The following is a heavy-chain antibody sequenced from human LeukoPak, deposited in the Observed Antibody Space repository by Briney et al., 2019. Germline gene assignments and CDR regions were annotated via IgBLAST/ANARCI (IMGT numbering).Heavy chain of an antibody. Sequence: GGSLRLSCAASGFTFSSYWMSWVRQAPGKGLEWVANIKQDGSEKYYVDSVKGRFTISRDNAKNSLYLQMNSLRAEDTAVYYCARVEYSPLVYCYGMDVWGQGTTVTVSS. CDR2: IKQDGSEK. J-gene: IGHJ6*02. CDR1: GFTFSSYW. V-gene: IGHV3-7*01. D-gene: IGHD6-6*01. CDR3: ARVEYSPLVYCYGMDV.